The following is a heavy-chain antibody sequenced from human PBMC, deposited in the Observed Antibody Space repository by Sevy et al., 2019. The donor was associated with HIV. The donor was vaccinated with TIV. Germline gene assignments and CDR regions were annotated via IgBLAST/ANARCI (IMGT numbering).Heavy chain of an antibody. CDR3: AKSLRPDIVVSAAHHTYYYGMDV. CDR1: GFGFSSHA. V-gene: IGHV3-23*01. CDR2: IRSTGDSK. J-gene: IGHJ6*02. D-gene: IGHD2-2*01. Sequence: GGSLRLSCAASGFGFSSHAMSWVRQAPGKGLEWVSAIRSTGDSKYYEDSVKGRFTISRDNSKNTGYVEMTSLRADDTAIYYCAKSLRPDIVVSAAHHTYYYGMDVWGQGTTVTVSS.